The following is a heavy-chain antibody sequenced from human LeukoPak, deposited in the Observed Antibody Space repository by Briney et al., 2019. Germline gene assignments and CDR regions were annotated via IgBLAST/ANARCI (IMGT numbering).Heavy chain of an antibody. Sequence: PGGSLRLSCAASGFTFSSYDMHWVRQATGKGLEWVSAIGTAGDTYYPGSVKGRFTISRENAENSLYLQMNSLRAGDTAMYYCARDKEDFGMDVWGQGTTVTVSS. CDR3: ARDKEDFGMDV. CDR1: GFTFSSYD. J-gene: IGHJ6*02. V-gene: IGHV3-13*01. CDR2: IGTAGDT. D-gene: IGHD2-15*01.